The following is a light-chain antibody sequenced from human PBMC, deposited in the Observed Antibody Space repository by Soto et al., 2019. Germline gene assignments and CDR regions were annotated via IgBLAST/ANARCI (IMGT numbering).Light chain of an antibody. CDR1: YDISSS. CDR3: QQLSQYPYT. CDR2: DSS. J-gene: IGKJ2*01. Sequence: DIQLTQSPSFLSASVEDRVTISCRASYDISSSLAWYQQEPGKPSKLLIYDSSTLQTGVPSRFTGSGSGRKFTLTISGLQFGDFATYFCQQLSQYPYTFGQGTKLEI. V-gene: IGKV1-9*01.